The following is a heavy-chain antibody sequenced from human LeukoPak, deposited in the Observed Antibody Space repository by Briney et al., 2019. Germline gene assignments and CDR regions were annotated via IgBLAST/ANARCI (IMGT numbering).Heavy chain of an antibody. D-gene: IGHD1-14*01. CDR2: INPNSGGT. J-gene: IGHJ3*02. CDR3: ARSKNRVLDAFDI. CDR1: GYTFTGYY. V-gene: IGHV1-2*02. Sequence: ASVKVSGKASGYTFTGYYMHWVRQAPGQGLEWMGWINPNSGGTNYAQKFQGRVTMTRDTSISTAYMELSRLRSDDTAVYYCARSKNRVLDAFDIWGQGTMVTVSS.